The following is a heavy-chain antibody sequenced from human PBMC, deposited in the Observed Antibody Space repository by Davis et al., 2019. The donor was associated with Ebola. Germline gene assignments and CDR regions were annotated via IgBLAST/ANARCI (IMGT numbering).Heavy chain of an antibody. CDR1: GFTFSSYA. CDR2: LSSSGGST. Sequence: GESLKISCSASGFTFSSYAMHWVRQAPGKGLEYVSALSSSGGSTYYADSVKGRFTISRDNSKNTLYLQMNSLRAEDTAVYYCAKALRGMVQGVIGMWGQGTLVTVSS. V-gene: IGHV3-64*04. CDR3: AKALRGMVQGVIGM. D-gene: IGHD3-10*01. J-gene: IGHJ4*02.